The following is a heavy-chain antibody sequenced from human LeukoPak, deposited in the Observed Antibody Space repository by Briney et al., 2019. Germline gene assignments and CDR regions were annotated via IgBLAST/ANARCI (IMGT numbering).Heavy chain of an antibody. V-gene: IGHV1-46*01. J-gene: IGHJ5*02. CDR3: TRGLGGTTLRSDWSDP. CDR2: SNPSGGST. Sequence: GASVKVSCKASGYTFTTYYIHWVRQAPGQGLEWMGISNPSGGSTDYAQRFQGRVTMTAGTSTSTVFMELSSLRSEDTAVYYCTRGLGGTTLRSDWSDPWGQGTLVTVSS. D-gene: IGHD1-1*01. CDR1: GYTFTTYY.